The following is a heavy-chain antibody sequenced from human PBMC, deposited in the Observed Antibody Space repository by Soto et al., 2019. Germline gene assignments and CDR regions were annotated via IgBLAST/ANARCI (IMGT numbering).Heavy chain of an antibody. CDR2: ISAYNGNT. Sequence: ASVKVSCKASGYTFTSYGISWVRQAPGQGLEWMGWISAYNGNTNYAQKLQGRVTMTTDTSTSTAYMELRSLRSDDTAVYYCARAGYSSGWYRGPNWFDPWGQGTLVPVSS. D-gene: IGHD6-19*01. J-gene: IGHJ5*02. CDR1: GYTFTSYG. CDR3: ARAGYSSGWYRGPNWFDP. V-gene: IGHV1-18*01.